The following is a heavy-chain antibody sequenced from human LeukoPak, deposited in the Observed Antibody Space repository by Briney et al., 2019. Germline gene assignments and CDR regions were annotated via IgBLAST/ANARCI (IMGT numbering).Heavy chain of an antibody. J-gene: IGHJ5*02. Sequence: SETLSLTCAVYGGSFSGYYWSWIRQPPGKGLEWIGEINHSGSTNYNPSLKSRVTISVDTSKNQFSLKLSSVTAADTAVYYCARGEPTHYYGSGSYVRRPNWFDPWGQGNLVTVSS. CDR3: ARGEPTHYYGSGSYVRRPNWFDP. CDR2: INHSGST. V-gene: IGHV4-34*01. CDR1: GGSFSGYY. D-gene: IGHD3-10*01.